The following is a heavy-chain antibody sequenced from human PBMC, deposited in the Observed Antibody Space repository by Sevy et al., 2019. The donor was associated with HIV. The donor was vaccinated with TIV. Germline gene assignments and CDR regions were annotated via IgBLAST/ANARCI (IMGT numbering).Heavy chain of an antibody. CDR3: AKALNPALESMIEVGLRTLKGFDV. Sequence: GGSLRLSCAASGFTFNTHAMTWVRQAPGKGLEWVSVISGPGLSTYYADSVKGRLTISRDNSKNTLYLQMNSLRADDTATYYCAKALNPALESMIEVGLRTLKGFDVWGQGTMVTVSS. V-gene: IGHV3-23*01. CDR2: ISGPGLST. J-gene: IGHJ3*01. CDR1: GFTFNTHA. D-gene: IGHD3-22*01.